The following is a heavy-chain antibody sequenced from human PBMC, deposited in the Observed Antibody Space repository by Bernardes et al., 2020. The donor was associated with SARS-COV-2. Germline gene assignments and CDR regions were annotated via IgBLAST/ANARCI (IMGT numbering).Heavy chain of an antibody. CDR1: GFTFSSYA. J-gene: IGHJ3*02. CDR3: ARDLDRLYSGSRTDAFDI. CDR2: ISGSGGST. D-gene: IGHD1-26*01. V-gene: IGHV3-23*01. Sequence: GGSLRLSCAASGFTFSSYAMSWVRQAPGKGLEWVSAISGSGGSTYYADSVKGRFTISRDNSKNTLYLQMNSLRAEDTAVYYCARDLDRLYSGSRTDAFDIWGQGTMVTVSS.